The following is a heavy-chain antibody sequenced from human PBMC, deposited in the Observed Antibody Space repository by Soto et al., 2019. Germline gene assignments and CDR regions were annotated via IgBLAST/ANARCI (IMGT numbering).Heavy chain of an antibody. J-gene: IGHJ6*02. CDR1: GYTFTSYG. CDR2: INAGNGNT. Sequence: ASAKVSWKASGYTFTSYGIHWVRQAPGQRLEWTGWINAGNGNTKYSEKFQGRVTITRDTSASTAYLELSSLRSEDTAVYYCARDPNDSSAYYHHYYYGMDVWGQGTTVTVSS. CDR3: ARDPNDSSAYYHHYYYGMDV. V-gene: IGHV1-3*01. D-gene: IGHD3-22*01.